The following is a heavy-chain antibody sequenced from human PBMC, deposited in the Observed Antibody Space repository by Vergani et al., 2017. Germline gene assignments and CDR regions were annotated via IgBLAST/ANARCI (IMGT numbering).Heavy chain of an antibody. CDR1: GFTFSDAW. CDR2: IKTKPAGGTT. CDR3: TSTLGY. Sequence: EVQLVESGGGLVKPGGSLRLSCAASGFTFSDAWLTWVRQAPGKGLEWVGRIKTKPAGGTTDYAAPVKGRFTISRDDSQNTLYLQMNSLKTEDTAVYYCTSTLGYWGQGTLVTVSS. J-gene: IGHJ4*02. D-gene: IGHD3-16*01. V-gene: IGHV3-15*01.